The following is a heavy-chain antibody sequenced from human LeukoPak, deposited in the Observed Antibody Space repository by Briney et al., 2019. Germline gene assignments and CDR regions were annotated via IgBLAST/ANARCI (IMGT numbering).Heavy chain of an antibody. CDR2: ITAGGGT. V-gene: IGHV3-23*01. CDR3: AKDPNGDYVGALDS. J-gene: IGHJ3*01. D-gene: IGHD4-17*01. Sequence: GGSLRLSCAASGLTFSNYAMTWVRQAPGKGLEWVSSITAGGGTSYTDSVKGRFTVYRDNSKNTLYLQMNSLRAGDTALYYCAKDPNGDYVGALDSWGQGTMVTVSS. CDR1: GLTFSNYA.